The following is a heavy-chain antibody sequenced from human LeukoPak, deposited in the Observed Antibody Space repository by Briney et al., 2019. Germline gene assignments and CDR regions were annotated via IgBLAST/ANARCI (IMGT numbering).Heavy chain of an antibody. CDR3: VKDLSYESSGYVFDY. CDR2: ISWDGTP. J-gene: IGHJ4*02. Sequence: GGSLRLSCAASGFTFEDYTMHWVRQAPGKTLEWVSVISWDGTPYYRDSVKGRFSISRDNSKNSLYLQMDTLRSEDTAFYYCVKDLSYESSGYVFDYWGQGTLVTVSS. CDR1: GFTFEDYT. D-gene: IGHD3-22*01. V-gene: IGHV3-43*01.